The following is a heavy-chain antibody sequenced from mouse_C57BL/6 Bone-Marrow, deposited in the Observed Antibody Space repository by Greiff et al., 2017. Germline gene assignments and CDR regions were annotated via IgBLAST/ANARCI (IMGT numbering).Heavy chain of an antibody. CDR1: GYTFTSYW. CDR2: INPSSGYT. V-gene: IGHV1-7*01. Sequence: QVQLQQSGAELAKPGASVKLSCKASGYTFTSYWMHWVKQRPGQGLEWIGYINPSSGYTKYNQKFKDKATLTGDKSSSTAYMQLSSLTYEDSAVYYCASEGFPPITYWGQGTRVTVSA. CDR3: ASEGFPPITY. J-gene: IGHJ3*01. D-gene: IGHD3-3*01.